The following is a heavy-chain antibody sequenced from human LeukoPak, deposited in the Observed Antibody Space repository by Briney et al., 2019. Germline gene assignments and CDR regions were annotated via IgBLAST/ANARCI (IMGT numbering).Heavy chain of an antibody. Sequence: PGGSLRLSCAASGFTFSSYWMHWVRQAPGKGLVWVSRVNSDGRSTSYADSVKGRFTISRDNAKSTLYLQMNSLRAEDTAVYYCASKRWLQSSFDYWGQGTLVTVSS. J-gene: IGHJ4*02. V-gene: IGHV3-74*01. CDR1: GFTFSSYW. CDR3: ASKRWLQSSFDY. CDR2: VNSDGRST. D-gene: IGHD5-24*01.